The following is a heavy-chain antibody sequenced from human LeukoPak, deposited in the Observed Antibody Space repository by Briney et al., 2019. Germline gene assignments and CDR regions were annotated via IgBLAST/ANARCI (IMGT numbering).Heavy chain of an antibody. J-gene: IGHJ6*03. CDR2: ISAYNGNT. Sequence: ASVKVSCKASGYTLTSYGISWVRQAPGQGLEWMGWISAYNGNTNYAQKLQGRVTMTTDTSTSTAYMELRSLRSDDTAVYYCARGGDPSSSPRGYYYYYMDVWGKGTTVTVSS. CDR1: GYTLTSYG. CDR3: ARGGDPSSSPRGYYYYYMDV. V-gene: IGHV1-18*01. D-gene: IGHD6-13*01.